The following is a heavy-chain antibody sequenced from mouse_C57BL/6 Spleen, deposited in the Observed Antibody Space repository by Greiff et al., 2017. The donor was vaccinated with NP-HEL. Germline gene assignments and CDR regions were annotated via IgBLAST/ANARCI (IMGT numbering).Heavy chain of an antibody. Sequence: EVQLQESGPGLVKPSPSLSLTCSVTGYSITSGYYWNWIRQFPGNKLEWMGYISYDGSNNYNPSLKNRISITRDTSKNQFFLKLNSVTTEDTATYYCARDDSYYGSSHWYFDVWGTGTTVTVSS. CDR3: ARDDSYYGSSHWYFDV. J-gene: IGHJ1*03. V-gene: IGHV3-6*01. D-gene: IGHD1-1*01. CDR2: ISYDGSN. CDR1: GYSITSGYY.